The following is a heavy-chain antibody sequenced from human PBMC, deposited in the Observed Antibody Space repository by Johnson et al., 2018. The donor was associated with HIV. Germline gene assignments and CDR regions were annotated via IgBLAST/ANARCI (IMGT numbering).Heavy chain of an antibody. Sequence: VQLVESGGGVVQPGRSLRLSCAASGFTFSSYGMNWVRQAPGKGLEWVAVISYDGSDKYYADSVKGRFTISRDNSKNTLYLQMNSLRAEDTAVYYCARKGDAFDIWGQGTKVTVSS. CDR3: ARKGDAFDI. V-gene: IGHV3-30*03. CDR1: GFTFSSYG. CDR2: ISYDGSDK. J-gene: IGHJ3*02.